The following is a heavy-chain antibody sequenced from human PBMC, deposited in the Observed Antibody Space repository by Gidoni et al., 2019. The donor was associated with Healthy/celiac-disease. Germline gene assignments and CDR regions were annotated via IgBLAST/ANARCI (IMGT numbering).Heavy chain of an antibody. D-gene: IGHD1-26*01. CDR3: ARDRYSGSYELLY. CDR2: GTA. V-gene: IGHV1-69*01. Sequence: GTANYAQKFQGRVTITADESTSTAYMELSSLRSEDTAVYYCARDRYSGSYELLYWGQGTLVTVSS. J-gene: IGHJ4*02.